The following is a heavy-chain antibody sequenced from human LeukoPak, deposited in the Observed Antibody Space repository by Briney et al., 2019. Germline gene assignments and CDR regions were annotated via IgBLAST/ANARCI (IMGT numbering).Heavy chain of an antibody. CDR2: ISSGSGYI. CDR1: GFTFSTYV. CDR3: ARSAGYSSNWYVY. Sequence: TGGSLRLSCAASGFTFSTYVMNWVRQAPGKGLEWVSSISSGSGYIYHTDSVKGRFTISRDNAKNSLYLQMNSLRAEDTAVYYCARSAGYSSNWYVYWGQGTLVTVSS. V-gene: IGHV3-21*01. D-gene: IGHD6-13*01. J-gene: IGHJ5*01.